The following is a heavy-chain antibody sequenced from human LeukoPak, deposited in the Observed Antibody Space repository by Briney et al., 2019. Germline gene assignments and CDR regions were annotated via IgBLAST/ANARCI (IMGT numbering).Heavy chain of an antibody. CDR3: ARVSSGPRGNWFDP. J-gene: IGHJ5*02. CDR2: ISGSGDRT. D-gene: IGHD1-1*01. V-gene: IGHV3-23*01. CDR1: GFTFTSYA. Sequence: GGSLRLSCAASGFTFTSYAISWVRQAPGKGLEWVSSISGSGDRTYYADSAKGRFTLSRDKSKNTVYLQMDSLRVADTAVYYCARVSSGPRGNWFDPWGQGTLVTVSS.